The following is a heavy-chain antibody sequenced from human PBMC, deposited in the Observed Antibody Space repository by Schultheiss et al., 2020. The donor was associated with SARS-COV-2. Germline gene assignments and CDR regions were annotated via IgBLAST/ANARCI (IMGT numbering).Heavy chain of an antibody. Sequence: GGSLRLSCAASGFTFNDYYMSWIRQAPGKGLEWVSSISSSSSYIYYADSVKGRFTISRDNAKNSLYLQMNSLRAEDTALYYCAREGCSGGSCYSNNAFDIWGQGTMVTVSS. V-gene: IGHV3-11*05. CDR3: AREGCSGGSCYSNNAFDI. D-gene: IGHD2-15*01. CDR2: ISSSSSYI. J-gene: IGHJ3*02. CDR1: GFTFNDYY.